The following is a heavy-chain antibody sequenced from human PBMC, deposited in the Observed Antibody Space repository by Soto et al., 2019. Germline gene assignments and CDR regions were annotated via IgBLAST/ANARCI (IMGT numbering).Heavy chain of an antibody. CDR1: GFTFINYA. CDR3: ARDQVKGTMSIL. D-gene: IGHD1-1*01. V-gene: IGHV3-30-3*01. CDR2: ISYDGSNK. Sequence: GGSLRLSCAASGFTFINYAMHWVRQAPGKGLEWVAVISYDGSNKYYADSVKGRFTISRDNSKNTMYLQMNSLSPEDTAVYHCARDQVKGTMSILWGQGTLVTVSS. J-gene: IGHJ4*02.